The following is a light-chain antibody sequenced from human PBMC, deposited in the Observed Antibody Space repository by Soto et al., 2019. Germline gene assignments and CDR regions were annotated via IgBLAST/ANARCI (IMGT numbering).Light chain of an antibody. CDR2: LGS. J-gene: IGKJ4*01. Sequence: IVLTQSPLSLPVTPGEPASISCRSSQSLLHRNGYNYLVWYLQKPGQSPQLLIYLGSNRASGVPDRFSGSGSGTDFTLKISRVEAEDVGIYYCMQPLQPTLSFGGGTKVDI. CDR1: QSLLHRNGYNY. CDR3: MQPLQPTLS. V-gene: IGKV2-28*01.